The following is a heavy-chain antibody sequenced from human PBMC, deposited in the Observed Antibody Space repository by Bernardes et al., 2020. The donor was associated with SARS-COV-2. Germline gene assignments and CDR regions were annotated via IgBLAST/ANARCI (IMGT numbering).Heavy chain of an antibody. CDR1: GYSISSCYY. Sequence: SESLSLTCAVSGYSISSCYYWGCILQPPGKGLEWIGSIYHSGSTYYNPSLKSRVTISVDTSKNQFSLKLSSVTAADTAVYYCARDCSSTSCYAGMGWVDGMDVWGQGTTVTVSS. CDR3: ARDCSSTSCYAGMGWVDGMDV. V-gene: IGHV4-38-2*02. CDR2: IYHSGST. J-gene: IGHJ6*02. D-gene: IGHD2-2*01.